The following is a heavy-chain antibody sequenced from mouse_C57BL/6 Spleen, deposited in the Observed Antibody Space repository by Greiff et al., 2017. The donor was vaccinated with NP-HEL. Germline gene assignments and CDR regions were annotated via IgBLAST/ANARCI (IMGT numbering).Heavy chain of an antibody. CDR1: GSSFPATS. D-gene: IGHD1-1*01. CDR3: ASHYYGSSAFAY. V-gene: IGHV1-42*01. CDR2: INPSTGGT. J-gene: IGHJ3*01. Sequence: EVQLQQSGPELVKPGASGRISCKASGSSFPATSMNWLRQSPKKSLEWIGEINPSTGGTTYNQKFKAKATLTVDKSSSTAYMQLKSLTSEDSAVYYCASHYYGSSAFAYWGQGTLVTVSA.